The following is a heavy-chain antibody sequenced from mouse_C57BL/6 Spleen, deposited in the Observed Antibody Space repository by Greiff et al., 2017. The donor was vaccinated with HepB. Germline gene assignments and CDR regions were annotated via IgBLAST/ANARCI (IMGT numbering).Heavy chain of an antibody. CDR3: ARIYYDYEKGAMDY. D-gene: IGHD2-4*01. Sequence: EVQRVESGGGLVKPGGSLKLSCAASGFTFSSYAMSWVRQTPEKRLEWVATISDGGSYTYYPDNVKGRFTISRDNAKNNLYLQMSHLKSEDTAMYYCARIYYDYEKGAMDYWGQGTSVTVSS. J-gene: IGHJ4*01. V-gene: IGHV5-4*01. CDR1: GFTFSSYA. CDR2: ISDGGSYT.